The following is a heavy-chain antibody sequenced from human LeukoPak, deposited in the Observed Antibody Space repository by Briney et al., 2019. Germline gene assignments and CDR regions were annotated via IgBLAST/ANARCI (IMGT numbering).Heavy chain of an antibody. D-gene: IGHD3-10*01. CDR2: IYHSGST. CDR1: GGSISSGGYY. V-gene: IGHV4-30-2*01. CDR3: ASSGPMVRGAADY. J-gene: IGHJ4*02. Sequence: SETLSLTCTVSGGSISSGGYYWSWIRQPPGKGLEWIGYIYHSGSTYYNPSLKSRVTISVDRSKNQFSLKLSSVTAADTAVYYCASSGPMVRGAADYWGQGTLVTVSS.